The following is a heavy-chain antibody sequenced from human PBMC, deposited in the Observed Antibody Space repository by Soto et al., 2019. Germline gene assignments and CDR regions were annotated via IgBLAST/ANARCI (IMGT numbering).Heavy chain of an antibody. Sequence: EVQLVESGGGLVQPGGSLRLSCAASGFTVSSNYMSWVRQAPGKGLEGVSVIYSGGSTYYADSVKGRFTISRHNSKNTLYLQMNSRRAEDTAVYYCAAGTKYCSGGSCYHFDPWGQGTLVTVSS. J-gene: IGHJ5*02. CDR2: IYSGGST. D-gene: IGHD2-15*01. V-gene: IGHV3-53*04. CDR1: GFTVSSNY. CDR3: AAGTKYCSGGSCYHFDP.